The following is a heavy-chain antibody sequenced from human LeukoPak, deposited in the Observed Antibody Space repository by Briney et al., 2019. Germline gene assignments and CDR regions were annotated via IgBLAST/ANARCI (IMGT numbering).Heavy chain of an antibody. CDR1: GGSISNYY. J-gene: IGHJ4*02. Sequence: SETLSLTCTVSGGSISNYYWSWVRQPPGGGLEVVGYIYYTGSTNYNPSLNSPVTMSVDTSKNQFSLKLSSVTAADTAVYYCATGPNYDTLFSDWGQGTVVTASS. V-gene: IGHV4-59*01. D-gene: IGHD3-22*01. CDR3: ATGPNYDTLFSD. CDR2: IYYTGST.